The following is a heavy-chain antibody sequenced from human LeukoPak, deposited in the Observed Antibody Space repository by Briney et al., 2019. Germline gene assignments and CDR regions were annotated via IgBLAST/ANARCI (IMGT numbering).Heavy chain of an antibody. J-gene: IGHJ4*02. Sequence: PGGSLRLSCAASGFTFSSYAMSWVRQAPGKGLEWVSAISGSGGSTYYADSVKGRFTISRDNSKNTLYLQMISLRAEDTAVYYCAKSSLVVVTAGDYWGQGTLVAVSS. CDR2: ISGSGGST. CDR3: AKSSLVVVTAGDY. CDR1: GFTFSSYA. V-gene: IGHV3-23*01. D-gene: IGHD2-21*02.